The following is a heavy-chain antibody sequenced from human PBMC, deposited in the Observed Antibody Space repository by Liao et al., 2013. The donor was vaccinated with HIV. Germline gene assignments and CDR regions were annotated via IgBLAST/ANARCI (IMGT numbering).Heavy chain of an antibody. CDR1: GDSISSYY. J-gene: IGHJ3*02. D-gene: IGHD6-19*01. Sequence: QVQLQESGPGLVKPSETLSLTCTVSGDSISSYYWNWVRQPAGKGLEWIGRIHTSGYPNYNPSLKSRATISIETSKNQFFLRLNSVTAADTAVYYCARWARGSSAWPLAAFEIWGQGILVTVSS. CDR3: ARWARGSSAWPLAAFEI. V-gene: IGHV4-4*07. CDR2: IHTSGYP.